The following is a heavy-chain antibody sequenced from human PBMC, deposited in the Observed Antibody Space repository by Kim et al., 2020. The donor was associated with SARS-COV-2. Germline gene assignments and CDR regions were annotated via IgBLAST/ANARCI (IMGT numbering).Heavy chain of an antibody. J-gene: IGHJ4*02. CDR1: GISVSDSY. CDR3: ARVQQWLVPVDY. Sequence: GGSLRLSCSASGISVSDSYMSWVRQAPGKRLEWVSVLHVSAGPYYADSVKDRFKISRDTSRNAVYLHMTSLRAEDTAVYYCARVQQWLVPVDYWGQGTLVTVSP. V-gene: IGHV3-66*01. D-gene: IGHD6-19*01. CDR2: LHVSAGP.